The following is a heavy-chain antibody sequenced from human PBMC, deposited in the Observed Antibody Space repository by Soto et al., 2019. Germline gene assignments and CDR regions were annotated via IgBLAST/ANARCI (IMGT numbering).Heavy chain of an antibody. V-gene: IGHV3-23*01. CDR2: ISGSGGST. D-gene: IGHD3-22*01. CDR3: ASRIPYYDSSGYQY. CDR1: GFTFSSYA. J-gene: IGHJ4*02. Sequence: PGGSLRLSCAASGFTFSSYAMSWVRQAPGKGLEWVSAISGSGGSTYYADSVKGRFTISRDNSKNTLYLQMNSLRAEDTAVYYCASRIPYYDSSGYQYWGQGTLVTVSS.